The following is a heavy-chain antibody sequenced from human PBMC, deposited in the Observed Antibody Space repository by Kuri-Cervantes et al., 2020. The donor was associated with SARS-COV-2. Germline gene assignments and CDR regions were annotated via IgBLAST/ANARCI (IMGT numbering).Heavy chain of an antibody. Sequence: ASVKVSCKASGGTFSSYAIGWVRQAPGQGLEWMGWINPNSGGTNYAQKFQGWVTMTRDTSISTAYMELSRLRSDDTAVYYCTRGLDTAMAYYFDYWGQGTLVTVSS. CDR2: INPNSGGT. D-gene: IGHD5-18*01. J-gene: IGHJ4*02. V-gene: IGHV1-2*04. CDR1: GGTFSSYA. CDR3: TRGLDTAMAYYFDY.